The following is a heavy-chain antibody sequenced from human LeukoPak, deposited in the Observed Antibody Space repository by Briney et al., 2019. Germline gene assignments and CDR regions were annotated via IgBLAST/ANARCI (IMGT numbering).Heavy chain of an antibody. V-gene: IGHV4-31*03. CDR3: ARHVHATGTTHFDY. Sequence: SQTLSLTCTVSGGSISSGGYYWSWIRQHPGKGLEWIGYIYYSGSTYYNPSLKSRVTISVDTSKNQFSLKLSSVTAADTAVYYCARHVHATGTTHFDYWGQGTLVTVSS. CDR2: IYYSGST. J-gene: IGHJ4*02. D-gene: IGHD1-1*01. CDR1: GGSISSGGYY.